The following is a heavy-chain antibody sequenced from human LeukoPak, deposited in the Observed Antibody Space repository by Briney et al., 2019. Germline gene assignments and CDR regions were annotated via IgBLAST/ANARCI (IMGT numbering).Heavy chain of an antibody. D-gene: IGHD3-10*01. Sequence: GGSLRLSCAASGFTFSSYSMNWVRQAPGKGLEGVSYIRSSSSPIYYADSVKGRFTISRDTAKNSLYLQMNSLRDEDTAVYYCARDHGGAGINFDYWGQGTLVTVSS. J-gene: IGHJ4*02. V-gene: IGHV3-48*02. CDR2: IRSSSSPI. CDR3: ARDHGGAGINFDY. CDR1: GFTFSSYS.